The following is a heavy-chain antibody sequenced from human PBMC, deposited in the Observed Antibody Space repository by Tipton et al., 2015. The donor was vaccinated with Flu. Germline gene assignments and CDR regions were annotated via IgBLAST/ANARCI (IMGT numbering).Heavy chain of an antibody. V-gene: IGHV3-7*03. J-gene: IGHJ4*02. D-gene: IGHD6-19*01. CDR2: IKQDGSEK. CDR1: GFTFSNYW. Sequence: SLRLSCAASGFTFSNYWMSWVRQGPGKGLEWVANIKQDGSEKYYVDSVKGRFTISRDNAKNSLYLQMNSLRAEDTAVYYCARAIYNSDSNWGQGTLVTVSS. CDR3: ARAIYNSDSN.